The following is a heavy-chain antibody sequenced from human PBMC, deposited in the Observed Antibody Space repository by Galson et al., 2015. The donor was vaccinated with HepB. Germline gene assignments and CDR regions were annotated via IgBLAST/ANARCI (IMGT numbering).Heavy chain of an antibody. CDR3: ATEDYYGSGNYYNVGGMDV. D-gene: IGHD3-10*01. CDR1: GFTFTSSA. Sequence: SVKVSCKASGFTFTSSAMQWVRQARGQRLEWIGWIVVGSGTTNYAQKFQERATITRDMSTSTAYMEMSSLRSEDTAVYYCATEDYYGSGNYYNVGGMDVWGQGTTVTVSS. J-gene: IGHJ6*02. V-gene: IGHV1-58*02. CDR2: IVVGSGTT.